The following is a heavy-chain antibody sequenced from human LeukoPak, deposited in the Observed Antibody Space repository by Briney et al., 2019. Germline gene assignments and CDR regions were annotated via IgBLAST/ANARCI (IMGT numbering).Heavy chain of an antibody. CDR2: VHLSGRT. Sequence: PSGTLSLTCGVSGGSISNWWTWVRQPPGEGLERVGEVHLSGRTHYNPSLESRVTMSVDMSENHISLRLTSVTAADTAVYYCGREGGPYRPLDYSGQGTLVTVSS. V-gene: IGHV4-4*02. J-gene: IGHJ4*02. CDR3: GREGGPYRPLDY. CDR1: GGSISNW.